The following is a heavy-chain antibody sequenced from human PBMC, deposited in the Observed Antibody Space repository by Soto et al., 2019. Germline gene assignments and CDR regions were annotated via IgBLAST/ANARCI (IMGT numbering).Heavy chain of an antibody. D-gene: IGHD2-8*01. CDR1: GGSISSSSYY. Sequence: QLQLQESGPGLVKPSETLSLTCTVSGGSISSSSYYWGWIRQPPGKGLEWIGSIYYSGSTYYNPSLKSRVPIAVDTSKNQFSLKLSSVTAADTAVYYCARHEEGYCTNGVCYSVYYYYGMDVWGQGTTVTVSS. V-gene: IGHV4-39*01. CDR3: ARHEEGYCTNGVCYSVYYYYGMDV. J-gene: IGHJ6*02. CDR2: IYYSGST.